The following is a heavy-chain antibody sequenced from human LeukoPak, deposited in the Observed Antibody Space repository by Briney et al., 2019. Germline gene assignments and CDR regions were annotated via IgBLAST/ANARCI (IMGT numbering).Heavy chain of an antibody. D-gene: IGHD2-2*02. Sequence: GGSLRLSCAASGFTFSTYGMHWVRQAPGKGLEWVAFIRFNGNDQWYADSVKGRFTISRDNSKNTLYLQMNSLRAEDTAVYYCAKSLAAIRAQAKYYFDYWGQGTLVTVSP. J-gene: IGHJ4*02. V-gene: IGHV3-30*02. CDR1: GFTFSTYG. CDR2: IRFNGNDQ. CDR3: AKSLAAIRAQAKYYFDY.